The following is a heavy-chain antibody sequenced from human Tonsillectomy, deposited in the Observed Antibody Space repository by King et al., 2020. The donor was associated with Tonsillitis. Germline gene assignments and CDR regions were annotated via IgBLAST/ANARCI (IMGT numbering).Heavy chain of an antibody. CDR2: INHSGST. J-gene: IGHJ5*02. D-gene: IGHD3-10*01. V-gene: IGHV4-34*01. CDR1: GGSFSGYY. Sequence: VQLQQWGAGLLKPSETLSLTCAVYGGSFSGYYWSWIRQPPGKGLEWIGEINHSGSTNYNPSLKSRVTVSVDTSKNQFSLKLSSVTAADTAVYYCASGLWFGATWGQRTLVTVSS. CDR3: ASGLWFGAT.